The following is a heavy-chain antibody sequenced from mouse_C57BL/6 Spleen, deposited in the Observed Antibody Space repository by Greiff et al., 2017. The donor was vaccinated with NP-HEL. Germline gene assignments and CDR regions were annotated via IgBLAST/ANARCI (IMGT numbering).Heavy chain of an antibody. V-gene: IGHV1-15*01. CDR3: TRYLRRDYFDY. Sequence: VQLQQSGAELVRPGASVTLSCKASGFTFTDYEMHWVKQTPVHGLEWIGAINPDTGGTAYTQKFKGKAILTADKSSSTAYMEHRNLTSDDSAVYYGTRYLRRDYFDYWGQGTTLTVSS. CDR1: GFTFTDYE. J-gene: IGHJ2*01. CDR2: INPDTGGT.